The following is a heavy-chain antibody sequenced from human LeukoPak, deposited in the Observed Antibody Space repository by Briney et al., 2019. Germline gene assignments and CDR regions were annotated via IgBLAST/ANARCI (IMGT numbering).Heavy chain of an antibody. V-gene: IGHV1-46*01. Sequence: ASVKVSCKASGYTFTSYYMHWVRQAPGQGLEWMGIINPSGGSTSYAQKFQGRVTMTRDTSTSTVYMELSSLRSEDTAVYYCAREVSGVVNHYYYYYGMDVWGQGTTVTVSS. D-gene: IGHD3-3*01. CDR2: INPSGGST. CDR3: AREVSGVVNHYYYYYGMDV. CDR1: GYTFTSYY. J-gene: IGHJ6*02.